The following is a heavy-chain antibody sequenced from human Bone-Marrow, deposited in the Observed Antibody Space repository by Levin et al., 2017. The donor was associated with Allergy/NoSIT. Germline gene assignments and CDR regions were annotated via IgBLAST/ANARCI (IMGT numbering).Heavy chain of an antibody. D-gene: IGHD6-6*01. CDR2: ISGSGGST. V-gene: IGHV3-23*01. Sequence: GGSLRLSCAASGFTFSSYAMSWVRQAPGKGLEWVSAISGSGGSTYYADSVKGRFTISRDNSKNTLYLQMNSLRAEDTAVYYCAKASGQLVGSDYYYYYGMDGWGQGTTVTVSS. CDR1: GFTFSSYA. J-gene: IGHJ6*02. CDR3: AKASGQLVGSDYYYYYGMDG.